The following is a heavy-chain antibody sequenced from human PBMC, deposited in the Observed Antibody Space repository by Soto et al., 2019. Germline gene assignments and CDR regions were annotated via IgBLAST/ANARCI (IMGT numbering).Heavy chain of an antibody. CDR2: ISYDGSNK. V-gene: IGHV3-30-3*01. J-gene: IGHJ4*02. D-gene: IGHD6-19*01. CDR1: GFTFSSYA. CDR3: ARARSSSGWYVVDY. Sequence: PGGSLRLSCAASGFTFSSYAMHWVRQAPGKGLEWVAVISYDGSNKYYADSVKGRFTISRDNSKNTLYLQMNSLRAEDTAVYYCARARSSSGWYVVDYWGQGTLVTVSS.